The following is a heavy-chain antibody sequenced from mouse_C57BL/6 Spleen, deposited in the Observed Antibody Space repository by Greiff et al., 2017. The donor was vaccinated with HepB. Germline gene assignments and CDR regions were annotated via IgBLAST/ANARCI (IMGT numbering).Heavy chain of an antibody. Sequence: QVQLQQPGAELVKPGASVKLSCKASGYTFTSYWMQWVKQRPGQGLEWIGEIDPSDSYTNYNQKFKGKATLTVDTSSSTAYMQLSSLTSEDSAVYYCAMRGLNPGYAMDYWGQGTSVTVSS. CDR3: AMRGLNPGYAMDY. CDR1: GYTFTSYW. V-gene: IGHV1-50*01. J-gene: IGHJ4*01. CDR2: IDPSDSYT.